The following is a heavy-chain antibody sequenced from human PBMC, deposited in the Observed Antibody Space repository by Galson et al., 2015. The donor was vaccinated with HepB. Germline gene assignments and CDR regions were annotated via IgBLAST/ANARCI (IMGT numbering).Heavy chain of an antibody. CDR2: ISSSSSYT. V-gene: IGHV3-11*03. J-gene: IGHJ4*02. CDR1: GFTFSDYY. Sequence: SLRLSCAASGFTFSDYYMSWIRQAPGKGLEWVSYISSSSSYTNYADSVKGRFTISRDNAKNSLYLQMNSLRAEDTAVYYCARRSYSGYDFPDYFDYWGQGTLVTVSS. D-gene: IGHD5-12*01. CDR3: ARRSYSGYDFPDYFDY.